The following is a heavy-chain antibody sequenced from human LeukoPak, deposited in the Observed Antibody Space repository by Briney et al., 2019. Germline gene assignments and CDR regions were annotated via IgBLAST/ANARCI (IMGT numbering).Heavy chain of an antibody. D-gene: IGHD3-3*01. CDR1: GSSINSLYY. Sequence: SETLSLTCAVSGSSINSLYYWGWILQPPGTGPEWIGSVFRTGSAYYNPSLKSRVTISVDASKNQFSLNLKSVTAADTAVYYCARARLPHGVTIHYWGQGTLVTVSS. J-gene: IGHJ4*02. CDR3: ARARLPHGVTIHY. V-gene: IGHV4-38-2*01. CDR2: VFRTGSA.